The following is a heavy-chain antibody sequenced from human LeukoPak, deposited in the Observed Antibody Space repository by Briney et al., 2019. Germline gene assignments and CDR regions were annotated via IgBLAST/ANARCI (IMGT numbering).Heavy chain of an antibody. CDR3: ASRLIGYYLFYYFYGMDV. V-gene: IGHV3-48*04. J-gene: IGHJ6*02. CDR2: ISSSSSTI. CDR1: GFTFSSYS. Sequence: SGGSLRLSCAASGFTFSSYSMNWVRQAPGKGLEWVSYISSSSSTIYYADSVKGRFTISRDNTKNSLYLQMNSLRAEDTAVYYCASRLIGYYLFYYFYGMDVWGQGTTVTVSS. D-gene: IGHD3-9*01.